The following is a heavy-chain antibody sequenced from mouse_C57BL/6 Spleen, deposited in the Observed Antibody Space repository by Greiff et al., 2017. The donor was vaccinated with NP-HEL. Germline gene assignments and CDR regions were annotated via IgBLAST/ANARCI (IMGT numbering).Heavy chain of an antibody. CDR1: GYSFTGYY. CDR3: ARLGTFYAMDY. Sequence: LMESGPELVKPGASVKISCKASGYSFTGYYMNWVKQSPEKSLEWIGEINPSTGGTTYNQKFKAKATLTVDKSSSTAYMQLKSLTSEDSAVYYCARLGTFYAMDYWGQGTSVTVSS. J-gene: IGHJ4*01. CDR2: INPSTGGT. V-gene: IGHV1-42*01. D-gene: IGHD5-1*01.